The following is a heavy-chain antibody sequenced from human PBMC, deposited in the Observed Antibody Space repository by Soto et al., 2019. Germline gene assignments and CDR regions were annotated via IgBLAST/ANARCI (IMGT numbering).Heavy chain of an antibody. Sequence: EMQLLESGGGLVQPGGSLRLSCAASGFTFISYGMTWVRQAPGKGLEWVSGITTTGRNTYYAESLKGRFTISRDNSKNVVYLQRNSLRAEDTAVYYCARGAAAAGTDWFDAWGQGTLVIVSS. D-gene: IGHD6-13*01. V-gene: IGHV3-23*01. CDR2: ITTTGRNT. CDR1: GFTFISYG. J-gene: IGHJ5*02. CDR3: ARGAAAAGTDWFDA.